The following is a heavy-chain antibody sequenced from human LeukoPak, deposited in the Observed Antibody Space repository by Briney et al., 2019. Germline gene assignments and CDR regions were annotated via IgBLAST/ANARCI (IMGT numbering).Heavy chain of an antibody. D-gene: IGHD5-24*01. Sequence: SETLSLTCTVSGGSISSYYWSWIRQPPGKGLEWIGSIYYSGSTYYNPSLKSRVTISVDTSKNQFSLKLSSVTAADTAVYYCARDRDWFDPWGQGTLVTVSS. J-gene: IGHJ5*02. CDR3: ARDRDWFDP. CDR2: IYYSGST. CDR1: GGSISSYY. V-gene: IGHV4-59*12.